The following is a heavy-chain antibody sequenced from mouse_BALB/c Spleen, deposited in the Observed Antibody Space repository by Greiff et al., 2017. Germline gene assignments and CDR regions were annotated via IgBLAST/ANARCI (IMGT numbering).Heavy chain of an antibody. J-gene: IGHJ2*01. V-gene: IGHV5-17*02. CDR3: ARLDYGYDGGVYFDY. Sequence: EVMLVESGGGLVQPGGSRKLSCAASGFTFSSFGMHWVRQAPEKGLEWVAYISSGSSTIYYADTVKGRFTISRDNPKNTLFLQMTSLRSEDTAMYYCARLDYGYDGGVYFDYWGQGTTLTVSS. CDR1: GFTFSSFG. CDR2: ISSGSSTI. D-gene: IGHD2-2*01.